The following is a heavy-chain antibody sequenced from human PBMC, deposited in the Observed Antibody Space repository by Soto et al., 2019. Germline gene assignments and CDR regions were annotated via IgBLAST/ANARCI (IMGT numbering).Heavy chain of an antibody. CDR3: ARGSCSSNSCTPAEYNWFDT. Sequence: SVKVSCKASGYAFTNYAMHWVRQAPGQRLEWMGWIIVGNGNTKYSQRFEGRVTITRDTSASTAYMELSSLRSEDTAVYYCARGSCSSNSCTPAEYNWFDTWGQGTLVTVSS. J-gene: IGHJ5*02. V-gene: IGHV1-3*01. CDR2: IIVGNGNT. D-gene: IGHD2-2*01. CDR1: GYAFTNYA.